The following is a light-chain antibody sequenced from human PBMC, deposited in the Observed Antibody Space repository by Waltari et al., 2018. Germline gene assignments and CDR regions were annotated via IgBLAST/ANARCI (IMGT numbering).Light chain of an antibody. CDR3: QQHDNLPSYT. CDR2: DAS. V-gene: IGKV1-33*01. Sequence: DIQMTQSPSSLSASVGDRVTITCQASQDISNYLNWYQQKPGKAPKLLIYDASNLETGVPSRFSGSGSGTDFTFTISSLQPKDIATYYCQQHDNLPSYTFGQGTKLEIK. CDR1: QDISNY. J-gene: IGKJ2*01.